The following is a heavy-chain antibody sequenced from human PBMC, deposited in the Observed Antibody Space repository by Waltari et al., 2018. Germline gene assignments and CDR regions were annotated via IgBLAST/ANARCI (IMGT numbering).Heavy chain of an antibody. V-gene: IGHV1-69*08. J-gene: IGHJ3*02. CDR3: ARDLRQYSSSNVRAFDI. Sequence: QVQLVQSGAEVKKPGSSVKVSCKASGGTFSSYAISWVRQAPGQGLEWMGRIIPIFGTANYAQKFQGRVTITADKSTSTAYMELSSLRSEDTAVYYCARDLRQYSSSNVRAFDIWGQGTMVTVSS. D-gene: IGHD6-13*01. CDR1: GGTFSSYA. CDR2: IIPIFGTA.